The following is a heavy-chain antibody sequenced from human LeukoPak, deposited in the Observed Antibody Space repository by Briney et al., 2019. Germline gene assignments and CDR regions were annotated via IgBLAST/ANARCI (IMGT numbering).Heavy chain of an antibody. CDR1: GYTFTSYY. J-gene: IGHJ5*02. CDR3: ARDSFRYCTNGVCYGGWFDP. V-gene: IGHV1-46*01. D-gene: IGHD2-8*01. CDR2: INPSGGST. Sequence: ASVKVSCKASGYTFTSYYMHWVRQAPGQGLEWMGIINPSGGSTSYAQKFQGRVTMTRDTSTSTVYMELSSLRSEDTAVYYCARDSFRYCTNGVCYGGWFDPWGQGTLVTVSS.